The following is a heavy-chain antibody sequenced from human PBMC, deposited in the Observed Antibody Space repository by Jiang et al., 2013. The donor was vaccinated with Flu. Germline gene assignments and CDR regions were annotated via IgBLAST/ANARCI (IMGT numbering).Heavy chain of an antibody. D-gene: IGHD3-22*01. J-gene: IGHJ4*02. CDR2: IYYSGST. Sequence: ETLSLTCTVSGGSISSYYWSWIRQPPGKGLEWIGYIYYSGSTNXNPSLKSRVTISVDTSKNQFSLKLSSVTAADTAVYYCARHGLDYYDSSGYYYFDDWGQGTLVTVSS. CDR3: ARHGLDYYDSSGYYYFDD. CDR1: GGSISSYY. V-gene: IGHV4-59*08.